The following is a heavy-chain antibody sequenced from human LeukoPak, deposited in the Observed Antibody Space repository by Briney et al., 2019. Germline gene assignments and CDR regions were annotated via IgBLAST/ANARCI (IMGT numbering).Heavy chain of an antibody. CDR2: IYYSGST. CDR3: ARAERYYGSGSYSGHNDY. V-gene: IGHV4-61*05. Sequence: PSETLSLTCSVSGDSISSTYYYWGWSRQPPGKGLEWIGYIYYSGSTNYNPSLKSRVTISVDTSKNQFSLKLSSVTAADTAVYYCARAERYYGSGSYSGHNDYWGQGTLVTVSS. J-gene: IGHJ4*02. D-gene: IGHD3-10*01. CDR1: GDSISSTYYY.